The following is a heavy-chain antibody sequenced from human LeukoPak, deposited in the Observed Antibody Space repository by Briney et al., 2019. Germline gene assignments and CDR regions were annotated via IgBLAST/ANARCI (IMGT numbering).Heavy chain of an antibody. V-gene: IGHV3-30*02. D-gene: IGHD5-18*01. J-gene: IGHJ3*02. CDR3: AKEAPYTAMARDDAFDI. CDR1: GFTFSSYG. CDR2: IRYDGSNK. Sequence: GGSLRLSCAASGFTFSSYGMHWVRQAPGKGLEWVAFIRYDGSNKYYADSVKGRFTISRDNSKNTLYLQMNSLRAEDTAVYYCAKEAPYTAMARDDAFDIWGQGTMVTVSS.